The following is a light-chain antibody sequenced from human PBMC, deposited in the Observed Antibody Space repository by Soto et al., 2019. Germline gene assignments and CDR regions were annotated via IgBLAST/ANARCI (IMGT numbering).Light chain of an antibody. Sequence: EIVLTQSTAPPSFSPGERATLSCRVSQSVSSSLVWHQQIPGQAPRLLSYDASNRATGIPARFSGSGSGTDFTLTISSLEPEDFAVYYCQQYGSSPSITFGQGTRLQIK. J-gene: IGKJ5*01. CDR1: QSVSSS. CDR2: DAS. CDR3: QQYGSSPSIT. V-gene: IGKV3-11*01.